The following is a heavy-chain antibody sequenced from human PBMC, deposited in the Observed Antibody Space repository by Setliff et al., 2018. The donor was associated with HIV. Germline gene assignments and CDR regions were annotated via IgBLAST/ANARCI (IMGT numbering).Heavy chain of an antibody. CDR3: AKELAASGLGYFDS. CDR2: ILSTGERT. CDR1: GFTFSNYA. J-gene: IGHJ4*02. D-gene: IGHD3-22*01. Sequence: EASVKVSCAASGFTFSNYAMSWVRQAPGEGLEWVSAILSTGERTFYADSVKGRFTISRDDPKNTVYLQMNSLRAEDTAEYYCAKELAASGLGYFDSWGRGILVTVSS. V-gene: IGHV3-23*01.